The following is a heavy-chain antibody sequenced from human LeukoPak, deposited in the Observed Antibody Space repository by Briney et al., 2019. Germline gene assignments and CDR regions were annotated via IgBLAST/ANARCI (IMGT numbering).Heavy chain of an antibody. V-gene: IGHV1-69*05. CDR1: GGTFSSYA. CDR2: IIPIFGTA. Sequence: SVKVSCKASGGTFSSYAISWVRQAPGQGLEWMGGIIPIFGTAIYAQKFQGRVTITTDESTSTAYMELSSLRSEDTAVYYCATLTEGRWLPSDYWGQGTLVTVSS. D-gene: IGHD5-24*01. CDR3: ATLTEGRWLPSDY. J-gene: IGHJ4*02.